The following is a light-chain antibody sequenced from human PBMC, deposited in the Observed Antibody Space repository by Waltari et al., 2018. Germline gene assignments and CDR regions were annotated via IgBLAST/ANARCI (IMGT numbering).Light chain of an antibody. V-gene: IGKV3-15*01. Sequence: EIVITQSPATLSVSPGDGATLSCRASQTVSNNLAWYQQKPGQAPRLLIYGASTRATGIPARFSGSGSGTDFTLTISSLQSEDFAVYYCQQYDNWPPLTFGGGTKVEIK. CDR2: GAS. J-gene: IGKJ4*01. CDR3: QQYDNWPPLT. CDR1: QTVSNN.